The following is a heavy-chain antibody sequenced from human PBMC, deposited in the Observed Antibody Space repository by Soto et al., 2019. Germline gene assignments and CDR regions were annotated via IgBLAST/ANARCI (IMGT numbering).Heavy chain of an antibody. CDR3: ARDTSSTSLRAEYFQF. J-gene: IGHJ1*01. Sequence: SETLSLTCTVSGGSISSSSYYWGWIRQPPGKGLEWIGEINHSGSTNYNPSLKSRVTISMDTSKNQFSLRLTSVTAADTAVFYCARDTSSTSLRAEYFQFWGQGTQVTVSS. CDR2: INHSGST. V-gene: IGHV4-39*07. D-gene: IGHD6-13*01. CDR1: GGSISSSSYY.